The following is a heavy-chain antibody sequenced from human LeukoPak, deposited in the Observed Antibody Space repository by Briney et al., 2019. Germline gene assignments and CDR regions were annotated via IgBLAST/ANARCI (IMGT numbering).Heavy chain of an antibody. D-gene: IGHD6-13*01. CDR2: ISGSGGST. Sequence: GGSLRLSCAAAGFTFSSYGMSWVRQAPGKGLEWVSAISGSGGSTYYADSVKGRFTISRDNSKNTLYLQMNSLRAEDTAVYYCAKWGQSDSSSWYFDYWGQGTLVTVSS. CDR3: AKWGQSDSSSWYFDY. V-gene: IGHV3-23*01. J-gene: IGHJ4*02. CDR1: GFTFSSYG.